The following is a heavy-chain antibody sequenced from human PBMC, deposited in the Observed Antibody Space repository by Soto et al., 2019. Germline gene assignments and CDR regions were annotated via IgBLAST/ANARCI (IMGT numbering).Heavy chain of an antibody. CDR2: FDPEDGET. Sequence: QVQLTQSGPEVKKPGASVKVSCKVSGHTLTELPMHWVRQAPGKGLEWMGGFDPEDGETIYAQKFQGRVTMTEDPSTDTAYMELSGLTSEDTAVIYCATGVTVIGTFDFWGQGTLLSVSS. CDR1: GHTLTELP. V-gene: IGHV1-24*01. CDR3: ATGVTVIGTFDF. D-gene: IGHD2-21*01. J-gene: IGHJ4*02.